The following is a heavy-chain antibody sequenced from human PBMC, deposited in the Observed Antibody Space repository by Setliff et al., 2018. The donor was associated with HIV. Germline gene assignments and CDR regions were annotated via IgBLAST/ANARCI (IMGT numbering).Heavy chain of an antibody. D-gene: IGHD4-17*01. CDR1: GGSISSSNW. J-gene: IGHJ4*02. CDR2: IYHSGST. CDR3: ARDGPQTYGDYERYYFDY. Sequence: SCTVSGGSISSSNWWSWVRQPPGKGLEWIGEIYHSGSTNYNPSLKSRVTISVDTSKNQFSLKLSSVTAADTAVYYCARDGPQTYGDYERYYFDYWGQGTLVTVSS. V-gene: IGHV4-4*02.